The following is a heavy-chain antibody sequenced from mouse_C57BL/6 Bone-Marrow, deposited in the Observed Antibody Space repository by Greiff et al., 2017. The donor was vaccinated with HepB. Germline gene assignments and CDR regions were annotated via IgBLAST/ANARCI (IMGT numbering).Heavy chain of an antibody. Sequence: EVKLMESGGGLVKPGGSLKLSCAASGFTFSSYAMSWVRQTPEKRLEWVATISDGGSYTYYPDNVKGRFTISRDNAKNNLYLQMSHLKSEDTAMYYCARGYVDWFAYWGQGTLVTVSA. D-gene: IGHD1-1*02. CDR3: ARGYVDWFAY. CDR1: GFTFSSYA. J-gene: IGHJ3*01. V-gene: IGHV5-4*03. CDR2: ISDGGSYT.